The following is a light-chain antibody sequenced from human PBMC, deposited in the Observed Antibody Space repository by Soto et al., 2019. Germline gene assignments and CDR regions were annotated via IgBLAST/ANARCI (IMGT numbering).Light chain of an antibody. Sequence: DIQITQSPSTLSASVGDRVTITCRASQTISSWLAWYQQKPGKAPKLLIYKASTLESGVPSRFSGSGSGTEFTLTISSLQPDDFATYYCQEYNSYSLTFGGG. CDR3: QEYNSYSLT. CDR1: QTISSW. V-gene: IGKV1-5*03. J-gene: IGKJ4*01. CDR2: KAS.